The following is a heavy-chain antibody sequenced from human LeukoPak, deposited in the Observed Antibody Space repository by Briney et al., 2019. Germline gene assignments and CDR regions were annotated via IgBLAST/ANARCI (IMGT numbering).Heavy chain of an antibody. V-gene: IGHV3-48*01. CDR3: ARAHLTSGRVGYRTMDY. CDR1: GFTFNSYS. J-gene: IGHJ4*02. Sequence: KTGGSLRLSCAVSGFTFNSYSLNWVRQAPGKGLEWVSYISIRGDNTYYADSVKGRFTVSRDNVKNSLYLQMNRLRVEDTAVYYCARAHLTSGRVGYRTMDYWGQGTLVTVSS. D-gene: IGHD4/OR15-4a*01. CDR2: ISIRGDNT.